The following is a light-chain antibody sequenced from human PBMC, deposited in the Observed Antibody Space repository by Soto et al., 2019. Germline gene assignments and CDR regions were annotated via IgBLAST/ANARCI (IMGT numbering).Light chain of an antibody. Sequence: EIVLTQSSATLSLSPGERATLSCRASQSVSNFLAWYQQKPGQAPRLLIYDASNRATGIPARFGGSGSGTDFTLTISSLEPEDFAVYYCQQRSNWPPSITFGQGTRLEIK. J-gene: IGKJ5*01. CDR1: QSVSNF. CDR2: DAS. CDR3: QQRSNWPPSIT. V-gene: IGKV3-11*01.